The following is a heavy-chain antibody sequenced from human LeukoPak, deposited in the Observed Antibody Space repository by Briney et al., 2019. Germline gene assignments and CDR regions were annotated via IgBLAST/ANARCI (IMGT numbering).Heavy chain of an antibody. Sequence: SETLSITCTVSNYSITSRYYWGWIRQPPGKGLEWIGSIYHSGATYYNPSLKSRVTISVDTSKNQFSLNLSSVTAADTAVYYCARVSRGYDILCWGQGTLVTVSS. CDR1: NYSITSRYY. D-gene: IGHD3-9*01. V-gene: IGHV4-38-2*02. J-gene: IGHJ4*02. CDR2: IYHSGAT. CDR3: ARVSRGYDILC.